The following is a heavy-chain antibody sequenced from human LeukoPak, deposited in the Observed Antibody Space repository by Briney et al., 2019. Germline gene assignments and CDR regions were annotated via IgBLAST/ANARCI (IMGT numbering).Heavy chain of an antibody. CDR1: GGSISSSSYY. J-gene: IGHJ6*03. CDR2: ISSSSRYI. Sequence: ETLSLTCTVSGGSISSSSYYWGWVRQAPGKGLEWVSSISSSSRYIYYADSVKGRFTISRDNAKNSLSLQMNSLRAEDTAVYYCARASTLSYMDVWGKGTTVTVSS. CDR3: ARASTLSYMDV. V-gene: IGHV3-21*01.